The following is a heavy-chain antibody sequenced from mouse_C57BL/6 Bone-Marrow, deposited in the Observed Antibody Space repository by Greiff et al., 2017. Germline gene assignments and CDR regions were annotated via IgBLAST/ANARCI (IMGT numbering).Heavy chain of an antibody. Sequence: QVQLQQSGPGLVQPSQSLSITCTVSGFSLTSYGVHWVRQSPGKGLEWLGVIWRGGSADYNAAFISRLSLSKANSKSQVFCRMNSLQADDTAIDYCGRFYYGSPWYFDVWGTGTTVTVSS. CDR1: GFSLTSYG. D-gene: IGHD2-1*01. J-gene: IGHJ1*03. V-gene: IGHV2-2*01. CDR2: IWRGGSA. CDR3: GRFYYGSPWYFDV.